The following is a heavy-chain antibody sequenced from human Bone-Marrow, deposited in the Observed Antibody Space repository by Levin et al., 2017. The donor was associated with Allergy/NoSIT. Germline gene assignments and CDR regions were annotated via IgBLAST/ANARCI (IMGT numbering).Heavy chain of an antibody. Sequence: GESLKISCAVSGFTFSNYAMAWVRQAPGQGLEWVSSISESGGSRYYAEFAKGRFTISRDNSKDSLFLQMNSLRADDTAVYYCAKVPGYGDYGNWFDPWGQGTLVTVSS. CDR3: AKVPGYGDYGNWFDP. D-gene: IGHD4-17*01. CDR2: ISESGGSR. V-gene: IGHV3-23*01. CDR1: GFTFSNYA. J-gene: IGHJ5*02.